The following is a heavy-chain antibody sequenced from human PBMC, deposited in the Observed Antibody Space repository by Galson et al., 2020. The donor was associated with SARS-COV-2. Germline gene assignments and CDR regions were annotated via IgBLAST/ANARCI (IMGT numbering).Heavy chain of an antibody. CDR2: IYYSGST. J-gene: IGHJ6*03. CDR1: GGSISSYY. V-gene: IGHV4-59*08. Sequence: SETLSLTCTVSGGSISSYYWSWIRQPPGKGLEWIGYIYYSGSTNYNPSLKSRVTISVDTSKNQFSLKLSSVTAADPAVYYCARGNPGYYYYYMDVWGKGTTVTVSS. D-gene: IGHD1-1*01. CDR3: ARGNPGYYYYYMDV.